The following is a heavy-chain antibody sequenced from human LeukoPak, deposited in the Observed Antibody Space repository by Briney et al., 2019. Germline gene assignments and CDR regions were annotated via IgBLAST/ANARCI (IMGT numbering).Heavy chain of an antibody. V-gene: IGHV3-74*01. CDR1: GFTFSSYW. CDR2: INTDGTII. J-gene: IGHJ4*02. D-gene: IGHD3/OR15-3a*01. Sequence: GGSLRLSCAASGFTFSSYWMHWVRQTPGRGLVWVARINTDGTIIDYADSVQGRFTISRDNAKNTLYLQMNSLRAEDTALYYCVKDLDSRADCWGQGTLVTVSS. CDR3: VKDLDSRADC.